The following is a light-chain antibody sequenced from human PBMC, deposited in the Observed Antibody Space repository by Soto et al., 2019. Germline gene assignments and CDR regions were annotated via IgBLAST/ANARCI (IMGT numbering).Light chain of an antibody. J-gene: IGKJ4*01. CDR1: QSVSSSF. CDR3: QQYGSSPGALT. V-gene: IGKV3-20*01. Sequence: EIVLTQSPGTLSLSPGERATLSCRASQSVSSSFLAWYQQKPGQAPRLLIYAASSRATGIPDRFSGSGSGTAFTLTISRREPEDFAVFYCQQYGSSPGALTFGGGTKVEIK. CDR2: AAS.